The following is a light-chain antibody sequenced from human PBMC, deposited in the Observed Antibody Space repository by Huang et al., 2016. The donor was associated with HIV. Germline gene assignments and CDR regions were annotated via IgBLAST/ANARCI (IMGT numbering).Light chain of an antibody. J-gene: IGKJ4*01. CDR2: GAS. Sequence: LMTQSPPTLSGSPGQRTTLSSSASQSVRSNLAWYQQKPGQAPRLLIYGASTRATGIPARFSGSGSGTEFTLTISSLQSEDFAVYYCQQYNNWPPLTFGGGTKVEIK. CDR3: QQYNNWPPLT. V-gene: IGKV3-15*01. CDR1: QSVRSN.